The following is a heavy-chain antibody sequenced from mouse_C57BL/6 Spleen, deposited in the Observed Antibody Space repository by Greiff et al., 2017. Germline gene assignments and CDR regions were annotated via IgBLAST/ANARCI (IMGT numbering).Heavy chain of an antibody. CDR3: ASYDYGGYWYFDV. V-gene: IGHV2-2*01. Sequence: VKLMESGPGLVQPSQSLSITCTVSGFSLTSYGVNWVRQSPGKGLEWLGVIWRGGSTDYNAAFISGLSISTDNSTSQVFFKMNSLQAGDTAIYYGASYDYGGYWYFDVWGTGTTVTVSS. D-gene: IGHD2-4*01. CDR2: IWRGGST. CDR1: GFSLTSYG. J-gene: IGHJ1*03.